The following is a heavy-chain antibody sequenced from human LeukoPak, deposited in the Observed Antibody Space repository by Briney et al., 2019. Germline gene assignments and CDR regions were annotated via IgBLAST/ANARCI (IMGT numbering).Heavy chain of an antibody. CDR1: GFTFTTSS. CDR2: IKEDGGEK. D-gene: IGHD3-3*02. Sequence: GGSLRLSCAASGFTFTTSSMSWVRQAPGKGLEWVANIKEDGGEKNYVDSVKGRFTISRDNSKNTLYLQMNSLRAEDTAVYYCAKDPGRSIYPISYFDYWGQGTLVTVSS. CDR3: AKDPGRSIYPISYFDY. J-gene: IGHJ4*02. V-gene: IGHV3-7*05.